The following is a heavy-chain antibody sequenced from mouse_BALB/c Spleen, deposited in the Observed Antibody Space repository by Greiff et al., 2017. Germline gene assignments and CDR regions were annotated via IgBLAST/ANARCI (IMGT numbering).Heavy chain of an antibody. V-gene: IGHV1S81*02. J-gene: IGHJ2*01. CDR2: INPSNGGT. CDR1: GYTFTSYY. Sequence: QVQLQQPGAELVKPGASVKLSCKASGYTFTSYYMYWVKQRPGQGLEWIGGINPSNGGTNFNEKFKSKATLTVDKSSSTAYMQLSSLTSEDSAVYYCTKGGYYYGSSSLPFDYWGQGTTLTVSS. D-gene: IGHD1-1*01. CDR3: TKGGYYYGSSSLPFDY.